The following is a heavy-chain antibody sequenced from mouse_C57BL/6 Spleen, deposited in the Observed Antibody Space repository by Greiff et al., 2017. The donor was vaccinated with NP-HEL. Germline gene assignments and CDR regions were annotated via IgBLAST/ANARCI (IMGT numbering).Heavy chain of an antibody. CDR1: GYAFSSSW. V-gene: IGHV1-82*01. D-gene: IGHD1-1*01. J-gene: IGHJ3*01. CDR2: IYPGDGDT. Sequence: LVEPGASVKISCKASGYAFSSSWMNLVKQRPGKGLEWIGRIYPGDGDTTYNGKCKGKATLTADKSSSTAYMHLSSLTSEDSAVYFCASQEVYYSGSSQFAYWGQGTLVTVSA. CDR3: ASQEVYYSGSSQFAY.